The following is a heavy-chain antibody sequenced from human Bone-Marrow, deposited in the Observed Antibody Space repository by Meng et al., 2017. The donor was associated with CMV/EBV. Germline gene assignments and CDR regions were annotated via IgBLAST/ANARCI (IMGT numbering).Heavy chain of an antibody. CDR2: ISYDGSNK. Sequence: QVQLVESGGGVVQPGRSLRLSCAASGFTFSSYAMHWVRQAPGKGLEWVAVISYDGSNKYYADSVKGRFTISRDNSKNTLYLQMNSLRAEDTAVYYCARGAVGPSGDYWGQGTLVTVSS. D-gene: IGHD1-26*01. CDR3: ARGAVGPSGDY. J-gene: IGHJ4*02. CDR1: GFTFSSYA. V-gene: IGHV3-30-3*01.